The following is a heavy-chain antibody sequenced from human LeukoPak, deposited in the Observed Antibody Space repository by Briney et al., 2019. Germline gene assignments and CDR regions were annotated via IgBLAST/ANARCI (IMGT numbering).Heavy chain of an antibody. CDR1: GFTFSSYW. CDR3: ATWRIAVAGDTYYFAY. CDR2: IKQDGSEK. J-gene: IGHJ4*02. V-gene: IGHV3-7*01. Sequence: PGGSLRLSCAASGFTFSSYWMSWVRQAPGKGLEWVANIKQDGSEKYYVDSVKGRFTISRDNAKNSLYLQMNSLRAEDTAVYYCATWRIAVAGDTYYFAYWGQGTLVTVSS. D-gene: IGHD6-19*01.